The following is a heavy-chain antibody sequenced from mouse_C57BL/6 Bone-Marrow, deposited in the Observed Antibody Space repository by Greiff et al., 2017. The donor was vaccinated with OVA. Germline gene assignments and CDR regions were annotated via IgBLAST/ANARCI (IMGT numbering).Heavy chain of an antibody. CDR1: GFTFSDAW. V-gene: IGHV6-6*01. D-gene: IGHD1-1*01. CDR2: IRNKANNHAT. CDR3: TGPDYCGSSCWYFDV. J-gene: IGHJ1*03. Sequence: EVKLQESGGGLVQPGGSMKLSCAASGFTFSDAWMDWVRQSPEKGLEWVAEIRNKANNHATYYAESVKGRFTISRAATKSSVHLQMDSLRAEDTGTYYWTGPDYCGSSCWYFDVWGTGTTVTVSS.